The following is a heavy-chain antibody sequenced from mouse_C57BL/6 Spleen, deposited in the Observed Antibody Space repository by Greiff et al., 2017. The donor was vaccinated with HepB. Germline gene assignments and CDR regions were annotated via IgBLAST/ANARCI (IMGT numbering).Heavy chain of an antibody. CDR2: IDPSDSET. CDR1: GYTFTSYW. J-gene: IGHJ2*01. CDR3: AREDYYGSSYLDY. V-gene: IGHV1-52*01. D-gene: IGHD1-1*01. Sequence: QVQLKQPGAELVRPGSSVKLSCKASGYTFTSYWMHWVKQRPIQGLEWIGNIDPSDSETHYNQKFKDKATLTVDKSSSTAYMQLSSLTSEDSAVYYCAREDYYGSSYLDYWGQGTTLTVSS.